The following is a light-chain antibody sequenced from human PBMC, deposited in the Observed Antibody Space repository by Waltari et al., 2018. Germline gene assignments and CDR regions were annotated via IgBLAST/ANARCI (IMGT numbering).Light chain of an antibody. V-gene: IGKV1-17*03. CDR3: LQHNSYPWT. CDR1: QGISNF. CDR2: VAS. J-gene: IGKJ1*01. Sequence: DIQMPQSTSAMSASVADRVTINCRASQGISNFLTLFQHKPGKVPKRLIYVASRFQSGVPSRFSGSGSGTEFTLTISSLQPEDFATYYCLQHNSYPWTFGQGTKVEIK.